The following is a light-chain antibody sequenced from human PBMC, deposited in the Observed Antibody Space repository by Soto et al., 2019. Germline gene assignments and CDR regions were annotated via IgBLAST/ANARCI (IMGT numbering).Light chain of an antibody. CDR3: QQYTNTNNPWM. CDR1: QTISTW. J-gene: IGKJ1*01. CDR2: DAS. V-gene: IGKV1-5*01. Sequence: DIQVTQSPPTLSASVGDRVTITCRASQTISTWMAWYQQKPGKAPKLLVYDASTLQSGVASRFSGSGSGTEFTLIISGLQPDDSATYYCQQYTNTNNPWMFGQGTKFEI.